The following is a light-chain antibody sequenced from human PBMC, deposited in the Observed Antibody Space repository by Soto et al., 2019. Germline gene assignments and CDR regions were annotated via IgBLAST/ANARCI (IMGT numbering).Light chain of an antibody. CDR1: SSDVGSYNL. V-gene: IGLV2-23*03. CDR3: CSYAGANTF. J-gene: IGLJ1*01. CDR2: ESS. Sequence: QSALAQPASVSGSPGQSITISCTGTSSDVGSYNLVSWYQQHPGKAPKLLIFESSKRPSGVSNRFSGSKSGNTASLTISGLQAEDEADYYCCSYAGANTFFGTGPKLTVL.